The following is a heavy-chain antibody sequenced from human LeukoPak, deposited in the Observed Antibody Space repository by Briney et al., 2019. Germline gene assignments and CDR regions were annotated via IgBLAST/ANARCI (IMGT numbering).Heavy chain of an antibody. CDR3: VSDSSGTWPEYFQV. CDR1: EFTFSNYW. J-gene: IGHJ1*01. V-gene: IGHV3-7*04. CDR2: IKQDGSEK. D-gene: IGHD3-22*01. Sequence: PGGSLILSCAASEFTFSNYWMNWVRQAPGKGLEWVANIKQDGSEKYYVSSVGGRFTISRDNAKNSLYLQMNSLRAEDTAVYFCVSDSSGTWPEYFQVWGQGTLVTVSS.